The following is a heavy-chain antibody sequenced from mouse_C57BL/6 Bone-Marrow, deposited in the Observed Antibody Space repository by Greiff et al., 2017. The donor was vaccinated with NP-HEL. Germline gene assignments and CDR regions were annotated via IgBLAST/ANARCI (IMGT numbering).Heavy chain of an antibody. CDR3: ARTGTMITTSYYYAMDY. CDR2: IWTGGGT. Sequence: VQLQQSGPGLVAPSQSLSITCTVSGFSLTSYAISWVRQPPGKGLEWLGVIWTGGGTNYNSALKSRLSISKDNSKSQVFLKMNSLQTDDTARYYCARTGTMITTSYYYAMDYWGQGTSVTVSS. D-gene: IGHD2-4*01. V-gene: IGHV2-9-1*01. J-gene: IGHJ4*01. CDR1: GFSLTSYA.